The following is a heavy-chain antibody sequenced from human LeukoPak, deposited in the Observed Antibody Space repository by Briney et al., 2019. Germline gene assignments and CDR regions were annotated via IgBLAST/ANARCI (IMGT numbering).Heavy chain of an antibody. V-gene: IGHV4-34*01. CDR1: GGSFSGYY. Sequence: KPLETLSLTCAVYGGSFSGYYWSWIRQPPGKGLEWIGEINHSGSTNYNPSLKSRVTISVDTSKNQFSLKLSSVTAADTAVYYCARGGGCSGGSCRPRYYYYYMDVWGKGTTVTVSS. CDR3: ARGGGCSGGSCRPRYYYYYMDV. J-gene: IGHJ6*03. D-gene: IGHD2-15*01. CDR2: INHSGST.